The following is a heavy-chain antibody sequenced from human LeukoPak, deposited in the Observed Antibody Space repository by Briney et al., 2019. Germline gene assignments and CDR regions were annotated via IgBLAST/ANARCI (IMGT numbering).Heavy chain of an antibody. CDR1: GYTFTSYY. CDR2: INPSGGST. V-gene: IGHV1-46*01. CDR3: ARGGFNYYDSSGYTFDY. Sequence: ASVKVSCKASGYTFTSYYMHWVRQALGQGLEWMGIINPSGGSTSYAQKFQGRVTMTRDTSTSTVYMELSSLRSEDTAVYYCARGGFNYYDSSGYTFDYWGQGTLVTVYS. D-gene: IGHD3-22*01. J-gene: IGHJ4*02.